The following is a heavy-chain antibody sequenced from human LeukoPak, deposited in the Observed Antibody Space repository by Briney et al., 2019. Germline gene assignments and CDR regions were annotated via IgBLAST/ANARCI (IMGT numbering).Heavy chain of an antibody. D-gene: IGHD3-22*01. J-gene: IGHJ4*02. CDR2: IYYSGST. CDR3: ASGGSSGSPDY. CDR1: GGSISSGGYY. Sequence: SETLSLTCTVSGGSISSGGYYWRWIRQHPGKGLEWIGYIYYSGSTYYNPSLKSRVTISVDTSKNQFSLKLSSVTAADTAVYYCASGGSSGSPDYWGQGTLVTVSS. V-gene: IGHV4-31*03.